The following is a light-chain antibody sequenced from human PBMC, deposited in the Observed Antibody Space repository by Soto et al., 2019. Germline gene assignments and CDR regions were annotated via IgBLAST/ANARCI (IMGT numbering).Light chain of an antibody. V-gene: IGKV1-9*01. CDR3: QQLNTLPFT. CDR2: EAS. Sequence: DIQMTQSPPSVSASVGDRVTITCRASHDISTYLAWYRQKPGKAPKLMIYEASTLQSGVPSRFSGSGSGTEFTLTISGLLPEDFATYHCQQLNTLPFTFGQGTRLEIK. J-gene: IGKJ5*01. CDR1: HDISTY.